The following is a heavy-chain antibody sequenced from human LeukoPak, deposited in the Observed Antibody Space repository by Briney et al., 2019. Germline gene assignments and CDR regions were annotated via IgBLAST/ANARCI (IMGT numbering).Heavy chain of an antibody. V-gene: IGHV1-2*02. Sequence: ASVKVSCKASGYTFTGYYMHWVRQAPGQGLEWMGWINPNSGGTNYAQKFQGRVTMTRDTSISTAYMELSSLRSEDTAVYYCARGVAMSFRGNWFDPWGQGTLVTVSS. D-gene: IGHD5-12*01. J-gene: IGHJ5*02. CDR2: INPNSGGT. CDR3: ARGVAMSFRGNWFDP. CDR1: GYTFTGYY.